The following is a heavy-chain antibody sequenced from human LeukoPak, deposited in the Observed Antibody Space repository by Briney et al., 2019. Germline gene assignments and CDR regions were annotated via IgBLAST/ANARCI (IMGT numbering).Heavy chain of an antibody. CDR3: AKRESPNYDILTAYFDY. V-gene: IGHV3-73*01. J-gene: IGHJ4*02. CDR1: GFTFSGSD. Sequence: GGSLRLSCAASGFTFSGSDMHWVRQASGKGLEWVGRIRSKANSYATAYTASVKGRFTISRDDSKNTAYLQMTSLKTEDTAVYYCAKRESPNYDILTAYFDYWGQGTLVTVSS. D-gene: IGHD3-9*01. CDR2: IRSKANSYAT.